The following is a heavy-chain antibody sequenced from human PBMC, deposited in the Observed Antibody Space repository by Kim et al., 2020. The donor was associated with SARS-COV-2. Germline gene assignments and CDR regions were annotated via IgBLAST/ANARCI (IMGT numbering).Heavy chain of an antibody. Sequence: SVKVSCKASGCTFSSYAISWVRQAPGQGLEWMGGINPNSGTPTYAPKFTGRVTIPVDDSISTAYLQMSSLKAEDTAVYYCARGGWGRSRYNGHYG. CDR3: ARGGWGRSRYNGHYG. J-gene: IGHJ6*01. V-gene: IGHV1-69*13. CDR1: GCTFSSYA. CDR2: INPNSGTP. D-gene: IGHD3-16*02.